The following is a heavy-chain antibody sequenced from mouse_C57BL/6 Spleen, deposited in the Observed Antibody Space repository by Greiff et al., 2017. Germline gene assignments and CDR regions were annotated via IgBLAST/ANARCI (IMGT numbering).Heavy chain of an antibody. Sequence: VQLQQPGAELVRPGSSVKLSCKASGYTFTSYWMHWVKQRPIQGLEWIGNIDPSDSETHYNQKFRDKATLTVDKSSSTAYMQLSSLTSEDSAVYYCASDYSNYRFAYWGQGTLVTVSA. D-gene: IGHD2-5*01. CDR3: ASDYSNYRFAY. CDR2: IDPSDSET. V-gene: IGHV1-52*01. CDR1: GYTFTSYW. J-gene: IGHJ3*01.